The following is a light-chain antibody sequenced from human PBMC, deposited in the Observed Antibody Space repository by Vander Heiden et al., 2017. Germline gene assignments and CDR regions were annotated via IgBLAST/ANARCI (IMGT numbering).Light chain of an antibody. V-gene: IGKV3-11*01. CDR3: QQRSNSPPIT. Sequence: EIVLTQSPATLSLSPGERATLSCRASQSVSSYLAWYQQKPGQAPRLLIYDASNRATGIPARFSGSGYGTDFTLTISSLEPEDFAVYYCQQRSNSPPITFGGGTKVEIK. CDR1: QSVSSY. CDR2: DAS. J-gene: IGKJ4*01.